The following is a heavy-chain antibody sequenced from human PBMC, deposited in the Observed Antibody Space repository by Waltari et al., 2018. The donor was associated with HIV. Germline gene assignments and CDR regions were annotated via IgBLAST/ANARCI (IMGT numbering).Heavy chain of an antibody. V-gene: IGHV1-24*01. CDR2: FDPEDGET. J-gene: IGHJ4*02. CDR3: ATAPRVEYDSSGPWYFDY. D-gene: IGHD3-22*01. Sequence: QVQLVQSGAEVKKPGASVKVSCKVSGYTLTALSIHWVRQAPGKALEWMGGFDPEDGETIYAQKFQGRVTMTEDTSTDTAYMELSSLRSEDTAVYYCATAPRVEYDSSGPWYFDYWGQGTLVTVSS. CDR1: GYTLTALS.